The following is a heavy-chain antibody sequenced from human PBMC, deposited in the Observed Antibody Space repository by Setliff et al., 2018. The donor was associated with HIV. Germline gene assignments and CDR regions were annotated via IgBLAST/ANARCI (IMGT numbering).Heavy chain of an antibody. CDR1: GGSISSGTYY. V-gene: IGHV4-31*03. Sequence: PSETLSLTCSVSGGSISSGTYYWTWIRHHPVRGLEWIGYIHYTGNSRYNPSLKSRLSMSVDMSKKQFSLKLKSVTAADTAVYYCARVQMAYAALDVWGQGTMVTVS. D-gene: IGHD4-17*01. J-gene: IGHJ3*01. CDR3: ARVQMAYAALDV. CDR2: IHYTGNS.